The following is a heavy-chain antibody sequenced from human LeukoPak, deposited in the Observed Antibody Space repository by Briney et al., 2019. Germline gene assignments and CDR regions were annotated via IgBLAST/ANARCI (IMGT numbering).Heavy chain of an antibody. V-gene: IGHV3-20*04. J-gene: IGHJ5*02. CDR2: INWNGGST. CDR1: GFTFGDYG. CDR3: ARGKTSQNIVTRKTYNWFDP. Sequence: TGGSLRLSCTASGFTFGDYGMSWVRQAPGKGLEWVSGINWNGGSTGYADSVKGRFTISRDNAKNSLYLQMKSLRAEDTAVYYCARGKTSQNIVTRKTYNWFDPWGQGTLVTVSS. D-gene: IGHD2/OR15-2a*01.